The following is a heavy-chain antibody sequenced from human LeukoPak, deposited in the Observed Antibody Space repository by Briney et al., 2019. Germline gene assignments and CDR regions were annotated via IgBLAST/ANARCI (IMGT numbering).Heavy chain of an antibody. CDR1: GGSISSYY. V-gene: IGHV4-4*07. J-gene: IGHJ6*03. CDR3: ARDLYYDILTGYRLGVYYYYMDV. CDR2: IYISGST. D-gene: IGHD3-9*01. Sequence: SETLSLTCTVSGGSISSYYWSWIRQSAGKGLEWIGRIYISGSTNYNPSFKSRVTMSVDTSKNQFSLKLSSVTAADTAVYYCARDLYYDILTGYRLGVYYYYMDVWGKGTTVTISS.